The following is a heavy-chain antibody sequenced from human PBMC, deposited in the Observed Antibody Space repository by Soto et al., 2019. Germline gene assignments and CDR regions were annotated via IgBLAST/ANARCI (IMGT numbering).Heavy chain of an antibody. Sequence: QVQLVQSGAEVKKPGASVKVSCKASGYTFTSYYMHWVRQAPGQGLEWMGIINPSGGSTSYAQKFQGRVTMTRDTSTSTVYMELSSLRSEDTAVYYCASMVRGVIIQSYYYGMDVWDQGTTVTVSS. CDR1: GYTFTSYY. V-gene: IGHV1-46*01. CDR3: ASMVRGVIIQSYYYGMDV. CDR2: INPSGGST. D-gene: IGHD3-10*01. J-gene: IGHJ6*02.